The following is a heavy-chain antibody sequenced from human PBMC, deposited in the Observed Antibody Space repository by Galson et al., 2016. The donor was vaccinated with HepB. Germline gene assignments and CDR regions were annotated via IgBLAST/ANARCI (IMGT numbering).Heavy chain of an antibody. V-gene: IGHV4-30-2*01. CDR2: IYHTGTT. Sequence: TLSLTCTVSGDSISSGGYSWSWIRQPPGKGLEWIGYIYHTGTTDYSPSLKNRVTMSVDRSKNQFSLKLTSVTAADTAVYYCARVIRSGRSISNFGDLSPYYYGLDVWGQGTTVTVSS. J-gene: IGHJ6*02. CDR1: GDSISSGGYS. D-gene: IGHD3-16*02. CDR3: ARVIRSGRSISNFGDLSPYYYGLDV.